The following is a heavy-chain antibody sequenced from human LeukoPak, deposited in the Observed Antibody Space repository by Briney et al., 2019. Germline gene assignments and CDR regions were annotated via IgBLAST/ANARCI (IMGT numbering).Heavy chain of an antibody. CDR1: GGSFSGYY. Sequence: SETLSLTCAVYGGSFSGYYWSWIRQPPGKGLEWIGEINHSGSTNYNPSLKSRVTISVDTSKNQFSLKLSSVTAADTAVYYCARGRGMATITSYWGQGTLVTVSS. CDR2: INHSGST. V-gene: IGHV4-34*01. D-gene: IGHD5-24*01. J-gene: IGHJ4*02. CDR3: ARGRGMATITSY.